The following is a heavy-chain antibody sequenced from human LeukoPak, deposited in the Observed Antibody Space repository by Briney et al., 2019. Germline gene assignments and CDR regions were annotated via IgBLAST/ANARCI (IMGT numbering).Heavy chain of an antibody. Sequence: PSETLSLTCTVSGGSVSNSSNYWGWIRQPPGKGLEWIASIYYSGSTYYNLSLKSRITISVDMSKNQFSLKLTSVTAADTAVYYCASGCNVGVCPLVPGGQGTLVTVSS. V-gene: IGHV4-39*01. CDR3: ASGCNVGVCPLVP. J-gene: IGHJ4*02. CDR1: GGSVSNSSNY. D-gene: IGHD2-8*01. CDR2: IYYSGST.